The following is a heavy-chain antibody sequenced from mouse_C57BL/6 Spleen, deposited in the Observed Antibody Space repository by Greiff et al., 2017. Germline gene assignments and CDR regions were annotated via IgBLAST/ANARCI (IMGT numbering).Heavy chain of an antibody. D-gene: IGHD1-1*01. CDR1: GYTFTSYW. Sequence: VQLQQPGAELVKPGASVKLSCKASGYTFTSYWMQWVKQRPGQGLEWIGEIDPSDSYTNYNQKFKGKATLTVDTSSSTAYMQLSSLTSEDSAVYYCAREGDTTKFAYWGQGTLVTVSA. CDR3: AREGDTTKFAY. J-gene: IGHJ3*01. CDR2: IDPSDSYT. V-gene: IGHV1-50*01.